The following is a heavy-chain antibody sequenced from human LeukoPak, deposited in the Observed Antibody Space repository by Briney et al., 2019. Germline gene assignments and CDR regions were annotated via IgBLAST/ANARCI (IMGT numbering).Heavy chain of an antibody. CDR1: GFTLSSYA. CDR3: AMSVVVTVRARTNPYYFDY. V-gene: IGHV3-23*01. J-gene: IGHJ4*02. D-gene: IGHD2-21*02. CDR2: ISGSGGST. Sequence: QPGGSLRLSCAASGFTLSSYAMSWVRQAPGKGLEWVSAISGSGGSTYYADSVKGRFTISRDNSKNTLYLQMNSLRAEDTAVYYCAMSVVVTVRARTNPYYFDYWGQGTLVTVSS.